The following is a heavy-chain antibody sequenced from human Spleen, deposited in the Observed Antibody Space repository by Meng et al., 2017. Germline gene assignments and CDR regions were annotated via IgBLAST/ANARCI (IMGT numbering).Heavy chain of an antibody. D-gene: IGHD6-19*01. J-gene: IGHJ4*02. CDR3: ASYSSGWLIDY. V-gene: IGHV4-39*07. CDR2: FYHGGIT. CDR1: GGSVSSSNYY. Sequence: SETLSLTCTVSGGSVSSSNYYWGWIRQPPGKGLEWIGTFYHGGITYYNPSLKSRVTISVDTSKNQFSLKLSSVTAADTAVYYCASYSSGWLIDYWGQGTRVTGYS.